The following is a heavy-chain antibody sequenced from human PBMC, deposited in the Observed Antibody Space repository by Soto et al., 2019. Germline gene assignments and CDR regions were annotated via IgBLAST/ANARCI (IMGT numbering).Heavy chain of an antibody. CDR1: GFTFSIYS. Sequence: PGWSMRLSFAASGFTFSIYSMNWVRQAPGKGLEWVSSISSSSSYIYYADSVKGRFTISRDNAKNSLYLQMNSLRAEDTAVYYCARGGLWEIVVVPAAIEYYYYGMDLWGQGTTVTVS. D-gene: IGHD2-2*02. CDR3: ARGGLWEIVVVPAAIEYYYYGMDL. V-gene: IGHV3-21*01. J-gene: IGHJ6*02. CDR2: ISSSSSYI.